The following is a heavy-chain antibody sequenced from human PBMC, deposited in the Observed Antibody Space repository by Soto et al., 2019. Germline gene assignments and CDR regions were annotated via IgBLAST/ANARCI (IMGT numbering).Heavy chain of an antibody. CDR2: IRSKAYGGTT. D-gene: IGHD2-2*01. CDR3: TRDLEYRYYYYYMDV. J-gene: IGHJ6*03. Sequence: GGSLRLSCTASGFTFGDYAMSWFRQAPGKGLEWVGFIRSKAYGGTTEYAASVKGRFTISRDDSKSIAYLQMNSLKTEDTAVYYCTRDLEYRYYYYYMDVWGKGTTVTVSS. CDR1: GFTFGDYA. V-gene: IGHV3-49*03.